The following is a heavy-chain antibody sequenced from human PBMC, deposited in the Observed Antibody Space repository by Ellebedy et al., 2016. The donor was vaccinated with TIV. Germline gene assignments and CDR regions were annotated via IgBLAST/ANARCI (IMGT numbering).Heavy chain of an antibody. V-gene: IGHV1-18*01. Sequence: ASVKVSCKASGYTFRSYGISWVRQAPGQGLEWMGWISAYTGETEYGQKFQGRVTVTTDTSTSTAYLELRRLRSDDTAVYYCARDMVQGMVARYLWFDYWGQGTQVTVSS. CDR3: ARDMVQGMVARYLWFDY. CDR1: GYTFRSYG. CDR2: ISAYTGET. J-gene: IGHJ4*02. D-gene: IGHD3-10*01.